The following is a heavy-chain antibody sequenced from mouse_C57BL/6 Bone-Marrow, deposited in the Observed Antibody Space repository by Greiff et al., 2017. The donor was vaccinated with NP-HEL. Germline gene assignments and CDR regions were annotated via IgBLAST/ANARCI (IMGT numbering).Heavy chain of an antibody. J-gene: IGHJ4*01. V-gene: IGHV7-3*01. CDR2: IRNKANGYTT. CDR1: GFTFTDYY. D-gene: IGHD2-14*01. CDR3: ARYRGTHYYAMDY. Sequence: EVKLVESGGGLVQPGGSLSLSCAASGFTFTDYYMSWVRQPPGKALEWLGFIRNKANGYTTEYSASVKGRFTISRDNSQSILYLQMTALRAEDSATYYCARYRGTHYYAMDYWGQGTSVTVSS.